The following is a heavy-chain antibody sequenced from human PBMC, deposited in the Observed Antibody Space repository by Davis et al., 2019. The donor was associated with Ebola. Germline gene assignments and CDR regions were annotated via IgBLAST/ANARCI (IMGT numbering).Heavy chain of an antibody. D-gene: IGHD6-19*01. CDR3: TTQWLVLFARDY. V-gene: IGHV3-73*01. CDR1: GFTFSGSA. J-gene: IGHJ4*02. CDR2: IRSKANSYAT. Sequence: GALKISCAASGFTFSGSAMHWVRQASGKGLEWVGRIRSKANSYATAYAASVKGRFTISRDDSKNTAYLQMNSLKTEDTAVYYCTTQWLVLFARDYWGQGTLVTVSS.